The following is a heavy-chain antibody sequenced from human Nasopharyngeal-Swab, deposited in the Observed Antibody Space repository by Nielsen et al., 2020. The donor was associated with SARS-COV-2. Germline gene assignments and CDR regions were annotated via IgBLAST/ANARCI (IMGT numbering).Heavy chain of an antibody. V-gene: IGHV1-46*01. CDR2: INPSGGST. CDR3: ARLLRYFDWLLTPYYFDY. J-gene: IGHJ4*02. CDR1: GYTFTSYY. Sequence: ASVKVSCKASGYTFTSYYMHWVRQAPGQGLEWMGIINPSGGSTSYAQKFQGRVTMTTDTSTSTAYMELRSLRSDDTAVYYCARLLRYFDWLLTPYYFDYWGQGTLVTVSS. D-gene: IGHD3-9*01.